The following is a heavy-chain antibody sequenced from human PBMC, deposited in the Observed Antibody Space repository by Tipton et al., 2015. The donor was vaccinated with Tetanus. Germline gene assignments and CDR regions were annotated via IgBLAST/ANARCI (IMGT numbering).Heavy chain of an antibody. J-gene: IGHJ5*02. Sequence: TLSLTCTVSGASISDKKYYWGWIRQAPGKGLEWIASIYFQGDTYYSPSLKSRLTIDVDTSQNLFSLSLTSVTAAGTAVYFCARHLYGYWFDPWGQGALVTVSS. CDR2: IYFQGDT. D-gene: IGHD4-17*01. V-gene: IGHV4-39*02. CDR3: ARHLYGYWFDP. CDR1: GASISDKKYY.